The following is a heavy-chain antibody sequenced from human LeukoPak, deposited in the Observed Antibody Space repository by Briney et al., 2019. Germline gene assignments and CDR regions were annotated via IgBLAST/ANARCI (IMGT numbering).Heavy chain of an antibody. CDR1: GYSLTSFG. CDR3: ARNAVKGAQYGFDP. J-gene: IGHJ5*02. CDR2: ISAYKGNT. Sequence: ASVKVSCKVSGYSLTSFGISWVRQALGQGLEWMGWISAYKGNTNHAQKLQGTVSMTTDTSTRTAYMELRSLRSDDTAVYYCARNAVKGAQYGFDPWGQGTLVTVSS. V-gene: IGHV1-18*01. D-gene: IGHD4-11*01.